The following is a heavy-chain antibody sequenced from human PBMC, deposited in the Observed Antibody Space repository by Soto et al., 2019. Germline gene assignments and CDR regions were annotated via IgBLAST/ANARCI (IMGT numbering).Heavy chain of an antibody. D-gene: IGHD2-2*03. CDR2: IYYSGST. J-gene: IGHJ6*02. V-gene: IGHV4-59*08. Sequence: SETLSLTCTVSGGSISSYYWSWIRQPPGKGLEWIGYIYYSGSTNYNPSLLSRVTISVDTSKNEFSLRLSSVTAADTAVYYCARLNGYCISTNCHGYYGMDVWGQGTTVTVSS. CDR3: ARLNGYCISTNCHGYYGMDV. CDR1: GGSISSYY.